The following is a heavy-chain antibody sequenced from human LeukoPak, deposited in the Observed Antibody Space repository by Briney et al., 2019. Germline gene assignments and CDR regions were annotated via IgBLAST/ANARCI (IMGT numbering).Heavy chain of an antibody. J-gene: IGHJ3*02. D-gene: IGHD1-26*01. CDR2: INSDGTTT. V-gene: IGHV3-74*01. Sequence: GGSLRLSCAASGFTLGSYWIHWVRHVPGKGLVWVSRINSDGTTTTYADSVKGRFIISRDNAKNTVYLQMNSPRDEDTAVYYCVSDSRYSGSYGAFDIWGQGTMVTVSS. CDR3: VSDSRYSGSYGAFDI. CDR1: GFTLGSYW.